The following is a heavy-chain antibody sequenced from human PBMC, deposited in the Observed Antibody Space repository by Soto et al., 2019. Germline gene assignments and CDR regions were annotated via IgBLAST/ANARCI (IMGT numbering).Heavy chain of an antibody. CDR1: GYSFTSYW. V-gene: IGHV5-10-1*01. Sequence: PGESLKISCKGSGYSFTSYWISWVRQMPGKGLEWMGRIDPSDSYTNYSPSFQGHVTISADKSISTAYLQWSSLKASDTAMYYCAREYYGSGIQNAYYYGMDVWGQGTTVTV. D-gene: IGHD3-10*01. J-gene: IGHJ6*02. CDR2: IDPSDSYT. CDR3: AREYYGSGIQNAYYYGMDV.